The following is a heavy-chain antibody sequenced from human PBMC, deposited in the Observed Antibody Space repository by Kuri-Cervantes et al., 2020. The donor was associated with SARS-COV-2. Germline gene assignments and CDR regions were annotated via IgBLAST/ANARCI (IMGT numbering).Heavy chain of an antibody. J-gene: IGHJ4*02. CDR1: GFTFSSYA. D-gene: IGHD3-10*01. V-gene: IGHV3-64*02. Sequence: GGSLRLSCAASGFTFSSYAMHWVRQAPGKGLEYVSAISSNGGSTYYADSVKGRFTISRDNSKNTLYLQMGSLRAEDMAVYYCTKNAGGWLYYFDYWGQGALVTVSS. CDR3: TKNAGGWLYYFDY. CDR2: ISSNGGST.